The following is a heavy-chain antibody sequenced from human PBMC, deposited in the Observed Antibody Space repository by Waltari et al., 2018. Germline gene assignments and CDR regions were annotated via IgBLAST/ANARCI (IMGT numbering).Heavy chain of an antibody. CDR2: IYHSGST. CDR1: ASSISSAYS. V-gene: IGHV4-38-2*01. D-gene: IGHD1-26*01. Sequence: QVQLQESSPGLLTPSETLSLTSAVSASSISSAYSLGWTRHPPGKGLEWIGSIYHSGSTYYNPSLKSRVTISVDTSKNQFSLKLSSVTAADTAVYYCARSAFESGSYFVDYWGQGTLVTVSS. J-gene: IGHJ4*02. CDR3: ARSAFESGSYFVDY.